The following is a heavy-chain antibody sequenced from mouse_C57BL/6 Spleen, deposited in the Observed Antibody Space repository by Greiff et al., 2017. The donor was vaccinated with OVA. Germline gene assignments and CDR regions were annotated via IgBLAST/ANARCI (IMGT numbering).Heavy chain of an antibody. Sequence: VKLMESGPGLVAPSQSLSITCTVSGFSLTSYGVHWVRQPPGKGLEWLVVIWSDGSTTYNSALKSRLSISKDNSKSQVFLKMNSLQTDDTAMYYCARHGSNYVGYAMDYWGQGTSVTVSS. D-gene: IGHD2-5*01. V-gene: IGHV2-6-1*01. CDR1: GFSLTSYG. CDR3: ARHGSNYVGYAMDY. CDR2: IWSDGST. J-gene: IGHJ4*01.